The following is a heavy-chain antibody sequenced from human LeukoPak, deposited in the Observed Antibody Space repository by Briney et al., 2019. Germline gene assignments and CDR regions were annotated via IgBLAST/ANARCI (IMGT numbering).Heavy chain of an antibody. CDR1: GGSLSNSNYY. D-gene: IGHD2-2*01. Sequence: SETLSLTCTVSGGSLSNSNYYWGWIRQPPGKGLEWIGNIYYSGSTYYNPPLRSRVTISVDTSKNQFALKLSSVTAADTAVYYCARIPTNAVPAAHNGFDIWGQGTMLTVSS. V-gene: IGHV4-39*01. J-gene: IGHJ3*02. CDR2: IYYSGST. CDR3: ARIPTNAVPAAHNGFDI.